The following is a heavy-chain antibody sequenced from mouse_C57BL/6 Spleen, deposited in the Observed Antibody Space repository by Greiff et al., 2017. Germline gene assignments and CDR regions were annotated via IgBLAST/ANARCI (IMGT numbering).Heavy chain of an antibody. Sequence: QVQLQQPGAELVKPGASVKLSCKASGYTFTSYWMHWVKQRPGQGLEWIGMIHPNSGSTNYNEKFKSKATLTVDKSSSTAYMQLSSLTSEDSSVYYCAINSPYYYGSSVYWYFDVWGTGTTVTVSS. CDR1: GYTFTSYW. CDR2: IHPNSGST. D-gene: IGHD1-1*01. J-gene: IGHJ1*03. CDR3: AINSPYYYGSSVYWYFDV. V-gene: IGHV1-64*01.